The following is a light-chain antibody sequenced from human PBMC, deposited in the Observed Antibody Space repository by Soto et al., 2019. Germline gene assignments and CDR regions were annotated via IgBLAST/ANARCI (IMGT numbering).Light chain of an antibody. CDR2: SNN. CDR1: SSNIGRNT. J-gene: IGLJ1*01. Sequence: QSVLPQPPSASGTPGQRVTISFSGSSSNIGRNTVNWYQQLPGTAPKLLIYSNNQRASGVPDRFSGSKSGTPASLAISGLQSEDEDEYYCAPWADSLAGHVFGTGTKLTVL. V-gene: IGLV1-44*01. CDR3: APWADSLAGHV.